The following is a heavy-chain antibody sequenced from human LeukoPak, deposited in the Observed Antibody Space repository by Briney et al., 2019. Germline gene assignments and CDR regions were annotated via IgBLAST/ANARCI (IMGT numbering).Heavy chain of an antibody. Sequence: GESLKISCKGSGYSFTSYWIGWVRQMPGKGLEWMGIIYPGDSDTGYSPSFQGQVTISADKSISTAYLQWSSLKASDTAMYYCARTRATGYYRGYYFDYWGQGTLVTVSS. CDR1: GYSFTSYW. CDR3: ARTRATGYYRGYYFDY. V-gene: IGHV5-51*01. D-gene: IGHD3-9*01. CDR2: IYPGDSDT. J-gene: IGHJ4*02.